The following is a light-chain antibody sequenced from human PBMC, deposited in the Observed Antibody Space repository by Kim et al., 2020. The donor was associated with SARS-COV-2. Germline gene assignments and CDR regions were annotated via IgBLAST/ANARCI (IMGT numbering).Light chain of an antibody. V-gene: IGKV3-11*01. J-gene: IGKJ5*01. CDR1: QSVSSY. Sequence: EIVLTQSPATLSLSPGERATLSCRASQSVSSYLAWYQQKPGQAPRLLIYVASNRATGIPARFSGRGSGTDFTLTISSLEPEDSAVYSFQQRSSWPPFGQGTRLEIK. CDR2: VAS. CDR3: QQRSSWPP.